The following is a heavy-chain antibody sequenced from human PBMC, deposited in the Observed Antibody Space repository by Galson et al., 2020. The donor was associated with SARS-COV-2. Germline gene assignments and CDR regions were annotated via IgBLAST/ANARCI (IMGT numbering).Heavy chain of an antibody. CDR1: AYSISSNHS. CDR3: ARETPRSTYYRGGIDF. CDR2: VYHSGST. D-gene: IGHD3-22*01. V-gene: IGHV4-38-2*02. J-gene: IGHJ4*02. Sequence: SEPLSLPCHAAYSISSNHSWRSIRQPPGKGLECIGSVYHSGSTFYNPSLRSRVTISVDTSKNQFSLKMNSVTAADTAVYYCARETPRSTYYRGGIDFWGQGTLVTVSS.